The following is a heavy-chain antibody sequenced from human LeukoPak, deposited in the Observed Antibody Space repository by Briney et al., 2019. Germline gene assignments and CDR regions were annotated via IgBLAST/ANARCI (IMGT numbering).Heavy chain of an antibody. Sequence: SETLSLTCTVSGGSMSSYYCTWIRQTPGKGLEWIGHIYYSGGTNYNPALKSRVTISVDTSKSQFSLQLSSLTAADTAVYYCARNTSVAGDAFDIWGQGTMVIVSS. J-gene: IGHJ3*02. CDR2: IYYSGGT. CDR1: GGSMSSYY. CDR3: ARNTSVAGDAFDI. D-gene: IGHD6-19*01. V-gene: IGHV4-59*01.